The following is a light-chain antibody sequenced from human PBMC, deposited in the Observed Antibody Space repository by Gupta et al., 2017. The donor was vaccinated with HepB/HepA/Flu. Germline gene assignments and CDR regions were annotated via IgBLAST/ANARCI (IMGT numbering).Light chain of an antibody. CDR3: QQDHSYPST. J-gene: IGKJ2*01. CDR2: KTS. Sequence: DIQLTQSPSTLSASVGDRVTITCRASQSVSTWLAWYQQKPGKAPNLLIYKTSSLQSGVPSRFSGSGSGTEFTLTISIMQSDDFATYYCQQDHSYPSTSGHGAKKEI. V-gene: IGKV1-5*03. CDR1: QSVSTW.